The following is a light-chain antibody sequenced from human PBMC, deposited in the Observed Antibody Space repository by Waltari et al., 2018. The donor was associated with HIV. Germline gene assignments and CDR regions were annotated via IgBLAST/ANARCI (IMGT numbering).Light chain of an antibody. CDR1: SSDIGYFDY. CDR2: EVS. CDR3: CSYAGTYTYV. Sequence: QSALTQPRSVSGSPGQSVTISCTGTSSDIGYFDYVSWYQQYPGKAPKVLIYEVSQRPSGVRDLFTASKSGITASLTISGLQDEDEADYYCCSYAGTYTYVFGTGTTVTVL. J-gene: IGLJ1*01. V-gene: IGLV2-11*01.